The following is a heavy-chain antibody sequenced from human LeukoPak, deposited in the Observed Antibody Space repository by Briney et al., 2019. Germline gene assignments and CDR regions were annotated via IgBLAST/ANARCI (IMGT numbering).Heavy chain of an antibody. Sequence: PSETLCLTCTVSGGSVSSSSYYWVWIRQPPGKGREWLGSIYYSGTTYYHSSLTSRVTIYVDTSKNHFSLKLSSVAAADAAVYYCTRQGPRGELSLDYWGQGTLVTVSS. V-gene: IGHV4-39*01. J-gene: IGHJ4*02. CDR2: IYYSGTT. D-gene: IGHD2-21*01. CDR1: GGSVSSSSYY. CDR3: TRQGPRGELSLDY.